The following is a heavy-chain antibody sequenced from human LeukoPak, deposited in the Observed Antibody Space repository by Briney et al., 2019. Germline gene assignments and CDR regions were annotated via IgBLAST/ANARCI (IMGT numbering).Heavy chain of an antibody. J-gene: IGHJ6*03. V-gene: IGHV3-48*01. CDR3: ARAETYDYYYYYYMDV. CDR1: GFTLSSYS. Sequence: PGGSLRLSCAASGFTLSSYSMNWVRQAPGKGLEWVSYISSSSSTIYYADSVKGRFTISRDDANNSLYLQMNSLRAEDTAVYYSARAETYDYYYYYYMDVWGKGTTVTVSS. CDR2: ISSSSSTI.